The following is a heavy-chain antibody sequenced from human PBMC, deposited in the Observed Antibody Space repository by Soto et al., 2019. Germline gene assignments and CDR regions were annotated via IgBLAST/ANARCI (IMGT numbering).Heavy chain of an antibody. CDR3: ARENGVAVATILYYFDY. CDR1: GGTFKNNG. Sequence: QVHLVQSGAEVKKAGSSVKVSYKAPGGTFKNNGISWVRQAPGQGLEWMGGIIPVFGTTNYAQKFQDRLTITADDSTSTAYMELSRLRYEDTAVYYCARENGVAVATILYYFDYWGQGTLVTVSS. D-gene: IGHD6-19*01. J-gene: IGHJ4*02. V-gene: IGHV1-69*01. CDR2: IIPVFGTT.